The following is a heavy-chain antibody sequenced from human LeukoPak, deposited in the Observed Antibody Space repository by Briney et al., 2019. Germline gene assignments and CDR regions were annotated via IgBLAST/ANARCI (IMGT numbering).Heavy chain of an antibody. D-gene: IGHD2-2*01. CDR1: GYTFTSYG. CDR2: ISAYNGNT. V-gene: IGHV1-18*01. J-gene: IGHJ5*02. CDR3: ARDRLQYQLSGAGDFDP. Sequence: ASVKVSCKASGYTFTSYGISWVRQAPGQGLEWMGWISAYNGNTNYAQKLQGRVTMTTDTSTSTAYMELRSLRSDDTAVYYCARDRLQYQLSGAGDFDPWGQRTLVTVSS.